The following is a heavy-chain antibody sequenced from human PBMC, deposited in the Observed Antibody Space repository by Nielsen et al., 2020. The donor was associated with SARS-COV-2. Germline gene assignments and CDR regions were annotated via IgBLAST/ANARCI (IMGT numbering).Heavy chain of an antibody. Sequence: ASVKVSCKASGYTFTGYYMHWVRQAPGQGLEWMGWINPNSGGTNYAQKFQGWVTMTRDTSISTAYMELSRLRSDDTAVYYCARSLGTTWASFDYWGQGTLVTVSS. J-gene: IGHJ4*02. V-gene: IGHV1-2*04. CDR2: INPNSGGT. D-gene: IGHD1-7*01. CDR3: ARSLGTTWASFDY. CDR1: GYTFTGYY.